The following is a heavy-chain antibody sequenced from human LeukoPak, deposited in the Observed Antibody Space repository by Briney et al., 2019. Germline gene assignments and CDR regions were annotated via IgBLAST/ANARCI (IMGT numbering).Heavy chain of an antibody. Sequence: GGSLRLSCVASGFIFSDYYMSWIRQAPGKGLEWVSYISSSDRDKKYADSVKGRFTIYRDNAKNSLYLQMNSLRAEDTAVYYCARDPRYSYFDYWGQGTPVTVSS. CDR3: ARDPRYSYFDY. J-gene: IGHJ4*02. D-gene: IGHD2-15*01. V-gene: IGHV3-11*05. CDR1: GFIFSDYY. CDR2: ISSSDRDK.